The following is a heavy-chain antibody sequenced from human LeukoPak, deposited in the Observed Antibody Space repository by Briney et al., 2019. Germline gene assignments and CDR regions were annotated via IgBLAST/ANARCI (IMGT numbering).Heavy chain of an antibody. D-gene: IGHD3-10*01. V-gene: IGHV3-23*01. J-gene: IGHJ5*02. CDR2: LSDSGFST. Sequence: GGPLRLSCAASGYTFSTYAMRCLRQPPGQGLERLPGLSDSGFSTYYAHSVKGRLTIYRDNSKTPLFMQVNSLIVEDTAVYYCTNQNFHLGVRGATNWFDPWGQGTLVNVSS. CDR3: TNQNFHLGVRGATNWFDP. CDR1: GYTFSTYA.